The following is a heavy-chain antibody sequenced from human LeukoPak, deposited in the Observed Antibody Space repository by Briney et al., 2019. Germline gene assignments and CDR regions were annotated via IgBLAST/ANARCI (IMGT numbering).Heavy chain of an antibody. J-gene: IGHJ4*02. D-gene: IGHD2-15*01. CDR1: GFTFSSYW. Sequence: GGSLRLSCAASGFTFSSYWMSWVRQAPGKGLEWVANIKQDGSEKYYVDSVKGRFTISRDNAKNSLYLQMNSLRAEDTAVYCCARDNCSGGSCYSDYWGQGTLVTVSS. CDR2: IKQDGSEK. V-gene: IGHV3-7*01. CDR3: ARDNCSGGSCYSDY.